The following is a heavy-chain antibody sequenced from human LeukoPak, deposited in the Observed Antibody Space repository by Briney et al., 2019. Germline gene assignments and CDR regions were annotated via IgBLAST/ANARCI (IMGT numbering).Heavy chain of an antibody. CDR2: IWFDGSAK. V-gene: IGHV3-33*01. Sequence: GGSLRLSCAASGSGFSSYDMHWVRQAPGKGLEWVAIIWFDGSAKYYGDSVKGRFTISRDNSKNTLYLQMNSLRVEDTAVYYCARDLNREDFDYWGQGTLVAVSS. CDR3: ARDLNREDFDY. J-gene: IGHJ4*02. CDR1: GSGFSSYD. D-gene: IGHD1-14*01.